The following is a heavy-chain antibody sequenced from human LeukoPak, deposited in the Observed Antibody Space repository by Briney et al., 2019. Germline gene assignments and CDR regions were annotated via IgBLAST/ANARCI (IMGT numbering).Heavy chain of an antibody. Sequence: GGSLRLSCAASGFTFSSYGMHWVRQAPGKGLEWVAVIWYDGSNKYYADSVKGRFTISRDNSKNTLYLQMNSLRAEDTAVYYCARDQAVGVPIDYWGQGTLVTVSS. D-gene: IGHD3-16*01. V-gene: IGHV3-33*01. J-gene: IGHJ4*02. CDR1: GFTFSSYG. CDR3: ARDQAVGVPIDY. CDR2: IWYDGSNK.